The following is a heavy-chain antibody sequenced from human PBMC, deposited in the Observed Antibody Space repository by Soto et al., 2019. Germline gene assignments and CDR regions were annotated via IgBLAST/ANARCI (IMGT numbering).Heavy chain of an antibody. CDR2: ISSSSSYI. Sequence: VSLLLWCAASGFTFSSYSMNWVRQAPGKGLEWVSSISSSSSYIYYADSVKGRFTISRDNAKNSLYLQMNSLRAEDTAVYYCATRSFGMDVWGQGTTVTVSS. J-gene: IGHJ6*02. V-gene: IGHV3-21*01. CDR1: GFTFSSYS. CDR3: ATRSFGMDV.